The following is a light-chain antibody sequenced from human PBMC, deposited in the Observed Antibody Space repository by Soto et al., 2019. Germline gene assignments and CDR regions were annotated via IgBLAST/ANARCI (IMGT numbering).Light chain of an antibody. CDR1: QSVTNKY. V-gene: IGKV3-20*01. CDR3: QQYGSSPPYT. CDR2: GSS. Sequence: EVVLTQSPGTLSLSPGERATLSCRASQSVTNKYLAWYQQTPGQAPRLLIFGSSDRATGIPDRFSGSGSGTDFTLTISRLEPEDFAVYYWQQYGSSPPYTFGQGTKLEI. J-gene: IGKJ2*01.